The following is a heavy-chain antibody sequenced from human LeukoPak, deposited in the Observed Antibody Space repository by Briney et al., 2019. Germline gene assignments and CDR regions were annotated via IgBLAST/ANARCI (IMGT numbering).Heavy chain of an antibody. Sequence: GGSLRLSCAASGFTFYDYAMHWVRQAPGKGLEWVSGISWNSGSIGYADSVKGRFTIPRDNAKNSLYLQMNSLRAEDTALYYCAKDIGAAAVPTFGYWGQGTLVTVSS. CDR3: AKDIGAAAVPTFGY. J-gene: IGHJ4*02. V-gene: IGHV3-9*01. CDR2: ISWNSGSI. D-gene: IGHD6-13*01. CDR1: GFTFYDYA.